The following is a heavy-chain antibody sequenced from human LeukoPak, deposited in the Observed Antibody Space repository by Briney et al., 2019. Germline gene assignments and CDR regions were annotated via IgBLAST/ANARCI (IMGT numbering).Heavy chain of an antibody. CDR2: IYFSGTT. CDR3: ATNIVGATYPFDY. V-gene: IGHV4-61*03. D-gene: IGHD1-26*01. CDR1: GGSISSGGYY. J-gene: IGHJ4*02. Sequence: SETLSLTCTVSGGSISSGGYYWSWIRQPPGKGLEWIGYIYFSGTTNYNPSLKSRVTISVDTSKNHFSLKLSSVTAADTAVYYCATNIVGATYPFDYWGQGTLVTVSS.